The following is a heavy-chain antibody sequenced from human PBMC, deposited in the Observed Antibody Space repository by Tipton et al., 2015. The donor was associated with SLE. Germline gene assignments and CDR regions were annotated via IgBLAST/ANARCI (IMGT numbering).Heavy chain of an antibody. D-gene: IGHD4-17*01. CDR3: ASTMGGATVTLLDY. Sequence: QFGAEVKKPGSSVKVSCKASGGTFSSYAISWVRQAPGQGLEWMGGIIPIFGTANYAQKFQGRVTITADESTSTAYMELSSLRSEDTAVYYCASTMGGATVTLLDYWGQGTLVTVSS. V-gene: IGHV1-69*01. CDR2: IIPIFGTA. CDR1: GGTFSSYA. J-gene: IGHJ4*02.